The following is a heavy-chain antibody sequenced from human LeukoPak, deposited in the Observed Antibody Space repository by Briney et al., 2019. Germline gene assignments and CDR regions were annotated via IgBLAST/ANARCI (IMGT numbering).Heavy chain of an antibody. Sequence: PGGSLRLSCAASGFTFSSYSMNWVRQAPGKGLEWVSSISSSSSYIYHADSLKGRFNSSRDNAKDSLYLQMNSLRAEDTAVYYCARDSSPGIGDAFDIWGQGTMVTVSS. CDR2: ISSSSSYI. CDR1: GFTFSSYS. V-gene: IGHV3-21*01. CDR3: ARDSSPGIGDAFDI. J-gene: IGHJ3*02. D-gene: IGHD6-13*01.